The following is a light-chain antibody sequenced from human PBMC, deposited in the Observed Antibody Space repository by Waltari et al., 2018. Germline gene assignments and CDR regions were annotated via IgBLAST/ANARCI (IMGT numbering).Light chain of an antibody. CDR2: AAS. CDR3: QQSSSTPWT. J-gene: IGKJ1*01. Sequence: DIQMNQSPYSLSASVGDRVIITCRASQSISTYLNWYQQKQGKAPWLLFYAASSLQSGVPSRFSGSGSGTDFTLTINSLQPEDLATYSCQQSSSTPWTFGRGTKVEIK. CDR1: QSISTY. V-gene: IGKV1-39*01.